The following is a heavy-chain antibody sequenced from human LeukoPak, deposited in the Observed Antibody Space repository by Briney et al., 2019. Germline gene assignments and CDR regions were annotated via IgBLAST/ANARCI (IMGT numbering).Heavy chain of an antibody. V-gene: IGHV3-15*01. CDR3: TTEEFNYDILTGDY. CDR2: IKSNANGGTI. Sequence: PGGSLRLSCAVSGFTFSNAWMSWVRQAPGKGLEWIGRIKSNANGGTIDYAAPVKDRFTISRDDSKNTLYLQMNSLKTEDTAVYYCTTEEFNYDILTGDYWGQGTLVTVSS. CDR1: GFTFSNAW. J-gene: IGHJ4*02. D-gene: IGHD3-9*01.